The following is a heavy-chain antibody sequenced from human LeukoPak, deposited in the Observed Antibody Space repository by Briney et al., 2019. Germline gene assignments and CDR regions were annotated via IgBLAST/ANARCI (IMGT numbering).Heavy chain of an antibody. CDR3: ARQLAGLAPPGFIDS. V-gene: IGHV4-59*08. D-gene: IGHD3-3*02. Sequence: SETLSLTCTVSGGSISSSYWTWIRQPPGKGLEWIGYIYYGGSTDYSPSLKSRATISLDTSKNQFSLHLTSVTAADTAVYYCARQLAGLAPPGFIDSWGQGTLVTVSS. J-gene: IGHJ4*02. CDR2: IYYGGST. CDR1: GGSISSSY.